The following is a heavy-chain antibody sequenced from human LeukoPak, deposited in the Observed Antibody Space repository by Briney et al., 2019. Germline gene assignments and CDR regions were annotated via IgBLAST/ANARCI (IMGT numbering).Heavy chain of an antibody. Sequence: SETLSLTCIVSRGSINRHCWSWIRQPPGKGLEWIGSIYYSGGTNYNPSLKSRVTISVDTSKIQFSLKLSSVTAADTAVYYCARWQYTISSGWFDPWGQGTLVTVSS. J-gene: IGHJ5*02. D-gene: IGHD6-6*01. CDR2: IYYSGGT. CDR1: RGSINRHC. CDR3: ARWQYTISSGWFDP. V-gene: IGHV4-59*08.